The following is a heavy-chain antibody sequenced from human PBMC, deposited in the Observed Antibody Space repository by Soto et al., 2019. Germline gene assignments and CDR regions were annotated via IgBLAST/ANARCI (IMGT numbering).Heavy chain of an antibody. CDR2: IYYSGST. J-gene: IGHJ4*02. D-gene: IGHD3-10*01. V-gene: IGHV4-31*03. CDR1: GGSISSGGYY. Sequence: QVQLQESGPGLVKPSQTLSLTSTVSGGSISSGGYYWSWIRQHPGKGLEWIGYIYYSGSTYYNPSLKSRVTISVDTSKNQFSLKLSSVTAADTAVYYCARGLGTMVRGVIDSFDYWGQGTLVTVSS. CDR3: ARGLGTMVRGVIDSFDY.